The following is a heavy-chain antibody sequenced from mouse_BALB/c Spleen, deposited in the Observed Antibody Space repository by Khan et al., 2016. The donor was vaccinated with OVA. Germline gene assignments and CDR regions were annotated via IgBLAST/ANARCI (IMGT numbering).Heavy chain of an antibody. Sequence: QVQLKESGPGLVAPSQSLSITCTISGFSLTNYGVHWVRLPPGKGLEWLVVIWSDGSTTYNSALKSRLSISKDNSKSQVFLKMNSLQTDDTAMYYCARQPYYHYYVMYYWGQGTSVTVSS. V-gene: IGHV2-6-1*01. CDR2: IWSDGST. CDR1: GFSLTNYG. J-gene: IGHJ4*01. D-gene: IGHD2-10*01. CDR3: ARQPYYHYYVMYY.